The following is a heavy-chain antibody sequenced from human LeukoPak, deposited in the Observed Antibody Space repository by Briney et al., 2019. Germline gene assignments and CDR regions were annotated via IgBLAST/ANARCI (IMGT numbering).Heavy chain of an antibody. CDR1: GFTFSSYS. CDR2: ISSSSSYI. D-gene: IGHD5-12*01. CDR3: ARVGRIVATSDY. J-gene: IGHJ4*02. V-gene: IGHV3-21*01. Sequence: PGGSLRLSCAASGFTFSSYSMNWVRQAPGKGLEWVSSISSSSSYIYYADSVKGRFTISRDNAKNSLYLQMNSLRAEDTAVYYCARVGRIVATSDYWGQGTLVTVSS.